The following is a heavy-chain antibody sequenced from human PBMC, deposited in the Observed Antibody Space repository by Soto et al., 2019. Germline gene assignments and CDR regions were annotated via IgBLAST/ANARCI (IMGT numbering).Heavy chain of an antibody. Sequence: GGSLRLSCTASGITFSSYAMTWVRQAPGKGLDWASTISGRGGITYYPDSVKGRFIISRDNSKNTLYLQMNSLRADDTAIYYCAKSLSSGWDDAFDIWGQGTMVTVSS. CDR1: GITFSSYA. D-gene: IGHD6-19*01. CDR3: AKSLSSGWDDAFDI. CDR2: ISGRGGIT. V-gene: IGHV3-23*01. J-gene: IGHJ3*02.